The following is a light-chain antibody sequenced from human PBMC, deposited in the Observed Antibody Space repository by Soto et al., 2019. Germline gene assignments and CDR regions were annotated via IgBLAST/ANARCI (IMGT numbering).Light chain of an antibody. J-gene: IGKJ4*01. V-gene: IGKV2-28*01. Sequence: DIVMTQSPLSLPVTPGDPASISCRSSQSLLHSNGYNYLDWYLQKPGQSPQLLIYLGSNRASGVPDRFSGSGSGTDFTLKISRVEAEDVGVYYCMQAIQTLLTFGGGTKVEIK. CDR1: QSLLHSNGYNY. CDR3: MQAIQTLLT. CDR2: LGS.